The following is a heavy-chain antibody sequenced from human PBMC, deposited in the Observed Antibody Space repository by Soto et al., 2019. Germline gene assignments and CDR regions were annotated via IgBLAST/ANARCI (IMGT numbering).Heavy chain of an antibody. D-gene: IGHD2-2*01. J-gene: IGHJ4*02. Sequence: SGGSLRLSCAASGFTFSSYSMNWVRQAPGKGLEWVSYISSSSSTIYYADSVKGRFTISRDNAKNSLYLQMNSLRAEDTAVYYCASDIVVVPAALKFDYWGQGTLVTVSS. CDR1: GFTFSSYS. CDR3: ASDIVVVPAALKFDY. CDR2: ISSSSSTI. V-gene: IGHV3-48*01.